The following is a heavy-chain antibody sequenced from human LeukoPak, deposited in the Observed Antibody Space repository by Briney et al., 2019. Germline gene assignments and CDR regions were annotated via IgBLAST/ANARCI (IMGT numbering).Heavy chain of an antibody. V-gene: IGHV1-8*03. Sequence: ASVKVSCKASGYTFTSYAMNWVRQATGQGLEWMGWMNPNSGNTGYAQKFQGRVTITRNTSISTAYMELSSLRSEDTAVYYCARPIALGDGAFDIWGQGTMVTVSS. J-gene: IGHJ3*02. CDR2: MNPNSGNT. CDR1: GYTFTSYA. D-gene: IGHD6-13*01. CDR3: ARPIALGDGAFDI.